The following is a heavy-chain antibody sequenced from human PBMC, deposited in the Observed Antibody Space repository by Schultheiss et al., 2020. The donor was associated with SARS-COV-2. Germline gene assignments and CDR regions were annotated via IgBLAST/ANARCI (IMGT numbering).Heavy chain of an antibody. D-gene: IGHD6-13*01. CDR3: ARGSYSSSWYWYFQH. Sequence: SQTLSLTCAVSGGSISSGGYSWSWIRQPPGKGLEWIGEINHSGSTNYNPSLKSRVTISVDTSKNQFSLKLSSVTAADTAVYYCARGSYSSSWYWYFQHWGQGTLVTVSS. CDR2: INHSGST. J-gene: IGHJ1*01. V-gene: IGHV4-30-2*01. CDR1: GGSISSGGYS.